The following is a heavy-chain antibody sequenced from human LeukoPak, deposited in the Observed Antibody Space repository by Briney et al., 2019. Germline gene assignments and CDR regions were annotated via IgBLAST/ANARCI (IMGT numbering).Heavy chain of an antibody. CDR2: IRYDGSNK. CDR1: GFTFSSYG. J-gene: IGHJ4*02. Sequence: GGSLRLSCAASGFTFSSYGMHWVHQVPGKGLEWVAFIRYDGSNKYYADSVKGRFTISRDNSKNTLYLQMNSLRAEDTAVYYCAKADGGSYPLDYWGQGTLVTVSS. CDR3: AKADGGSYPLDY. V-gene: IGHV3-30*02. D-gene: IGHD1-26*01.